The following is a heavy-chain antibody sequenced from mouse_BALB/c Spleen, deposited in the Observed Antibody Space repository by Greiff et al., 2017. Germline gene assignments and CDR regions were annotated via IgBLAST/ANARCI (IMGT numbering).Heavy chain of an antibody. CDR1: GYTFSSYW. D-gene: IGHD2-10*02. V-gene: IGHV1-9*01. Sequence: QVQLQQSGAELVKPGASVKISCKATGYTFSSYWIEWVKQRPGHGLEWIGEILPGSGSTNYNEKFKGKATFTADTSSNTAYMQLSSLTSEDSAVYYCATLYGNYDAMDYWGQGTSVTVSS. CDR3: ATLYGNYDAMDY. CDR2: ILPGSGST. J-gene: IGHJ4*01.